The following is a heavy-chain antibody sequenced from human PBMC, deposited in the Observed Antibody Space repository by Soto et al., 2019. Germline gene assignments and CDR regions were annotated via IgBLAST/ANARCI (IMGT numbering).Heavy chain of an antibody. Sequence: QITLKESGPTLVKPTQTLTLTCTFSGFSLSTSGVGVGWIRQPPGKALEWLAIIYGDDSKRYRPSLKSRLTITKDTSKTQVVLTMTNMDFVDTATYYCAHREGYGRLDYWGQGILVTVSS. CDR1: GFSLSTSGVG. CDR3: AHREGYGRLDY. D-gene: IGHD5-12*01. J-gene: IGHJ4*02. V-gene: IGHV2-5*02. CDR2: IYGDDSK.